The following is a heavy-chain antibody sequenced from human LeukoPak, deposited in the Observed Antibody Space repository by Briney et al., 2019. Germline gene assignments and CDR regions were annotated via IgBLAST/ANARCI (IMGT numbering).Heavy chain of an antibody. Sequence: GGSLRLSCMGSGYSFTSYWMGWVRQMPGKGLEWMGSIYPGDSDTRYSPSFQGQVTISADKSISTAYLQWSSLKASDTAMYYCARGGSSSGQFDYWGQGTLVTVSS. CDR1: GYSFTSYW. J-gene: IGHJ4*02. CDR3: ARGGSSSGQFDY. CDR2: IYPGDSDT. V-gene: IGHV5-51*01. D-gene: IGHD6-6*01.